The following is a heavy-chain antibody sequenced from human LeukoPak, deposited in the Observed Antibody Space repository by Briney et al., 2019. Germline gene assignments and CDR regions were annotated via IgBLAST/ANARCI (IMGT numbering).Heavy chain of an antibody. Sequence: PSETLSLTCTVSGGSTGPNYWSWIRQPPGKGLEWIGYIYKSGSPEYNPSLKSRVTMSVDTSKNQFSLKLTSVTAADTAVYYCARHYYDSSGSHYFDYWGQGTLVTVSS. CDR1: GGSTGPNY. D-gene: IGHD3-22*01. CDR2: IYKSGSP. V-gene: IGHV4-59*01. CDR3: ARHYYDSSGSHYFDY. J-gene: IGHJ4*02.